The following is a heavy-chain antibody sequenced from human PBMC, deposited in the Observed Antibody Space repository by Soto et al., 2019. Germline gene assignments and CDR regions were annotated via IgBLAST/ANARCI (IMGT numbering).Heavy chain of an antibody. CDR1: GASIIGYLH. CDR3: AKGRTPPGAPAWYYFDS. D-gene: IGHD2-8*02. V-gene: IGHV4-4*07. Sequence: PSETLSLTSTVSGASIIGYLHWSCLRQADEKGLEWIGRFSLSGATNYNPSRRSRVTMSADVSKNQFSLRLTSVTAADTALYYCAKGRTPPGAPAWYYFDSWGQGTLVTVSS. J-gene: IGHJ4*02. CDR2: FSLSGAT.